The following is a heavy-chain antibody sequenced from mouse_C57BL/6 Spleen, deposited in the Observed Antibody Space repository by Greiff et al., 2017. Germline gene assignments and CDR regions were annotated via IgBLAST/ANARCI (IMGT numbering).Heavy chain of an antibody. Sequence: QVQLQQPGAELVKPGASVKLSCKASGYTFTSYWMHWVKQRPGQGLEWIGMIHPNSGSTNYNEKFKSKATLTVDKSSSTAYMQLSSLTSEDSAVXYCARPLTTVVYYFDYWGQGTTLTVSS. CDR3: ARPLTTVVYYFDY. D-gene: IGHD1-1*01. V-gene: IGHV1-64*01. CDR2: IHPNSGST. CDR1: GYTFTSYW. J-gene: IGHJ2*01.